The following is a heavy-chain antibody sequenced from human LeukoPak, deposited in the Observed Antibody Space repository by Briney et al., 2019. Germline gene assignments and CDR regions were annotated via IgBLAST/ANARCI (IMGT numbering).Heavy chain of an antibody. CDR3: AREQFGVVIPQHAFDI. CDR1: GGSISSGSYY. Sequence: SETLSLTCTVSGGSISSGSYYWSWIRQPAGKGLEWIGRIYTRGSTNYNPSLKSRVTISVDTSKNQFSLKLSSVTAADTAVYYCAREQFGVVIPQHAFDIWGQGTMVTVSS. V-gene: IGHV4-61*02. CDR2: IYTRGST. J-gene: IGHJ3*02. D-gene: IGHD3-3*01.